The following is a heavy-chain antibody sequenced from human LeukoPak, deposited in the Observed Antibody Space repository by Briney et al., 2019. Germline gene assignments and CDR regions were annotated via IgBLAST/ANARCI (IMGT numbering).Heavy chain of an antibody. CDR2: IYHVGRT. CDR1: GFSISSGYY. V-gene: IGHV4-38-2*01. Sequence: SETLSLTCSVSGFSISSGYYWGWIRQPPGKGLEWIGSIYHVGRTYYNPSLKSRVTLSVETSKNQFSLKLSSVTAADTAFYYCARQDSDIVVIPAAIEPWGQGTLVTVSS. D-gene: IGHD2-2*01. CDR3: ARQDSDIVVIPAAIEP. J-gene: IGHJ5*02.